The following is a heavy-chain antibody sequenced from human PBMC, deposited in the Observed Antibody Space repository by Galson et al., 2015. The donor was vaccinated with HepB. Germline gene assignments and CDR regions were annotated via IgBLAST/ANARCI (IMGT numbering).Heavy chain of an antibody. D-gene: IGHD3-10*01. CDR2: ISWNSGSI. CDR3: AKDISDHYGSGMDV. CDR1: GFTFDDYA. J-gene: IGHJ6*02. V-gene: IGHV3-9*01. Sequence: SLRLSCAASGFTFDDYAMHWVRHAPGKGLEWVSGISWNSGSIGYADSVKGRFTISRDNAKNSLYLQMNSLRAEDTALYYCAKDISDHYGSGMDVWGQGTTVTVSS.